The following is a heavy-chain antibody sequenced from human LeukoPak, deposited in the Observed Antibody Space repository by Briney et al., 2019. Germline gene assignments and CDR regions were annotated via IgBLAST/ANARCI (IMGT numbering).Heavy chain of an antibody. CDR3: ARVEATTGRNYHYYYMDV. V-gene: IGHV3-21*01. CDR1: GFYFSGYS. J-gene: IGHJ6*03. CDR2: INTGSTYM. D-gene: IGHD1-1*01. Sequence: GGSLRLSCAASGFYFSGYSMNWVRQAPGKGLEWVSSINTGSTYMYYADSVKGRSTISRDNAKNSLHLQMYSLRAEDTAVYFCARVEATTGRNYHYYYMDVWGKGTTVTVSS.